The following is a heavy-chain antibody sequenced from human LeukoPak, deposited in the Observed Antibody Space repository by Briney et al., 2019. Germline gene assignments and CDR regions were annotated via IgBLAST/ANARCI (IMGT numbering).Heavy chain of an antibody. Sequence: SETLSLTCTVSGGSISSSSYYWGWIRQPPGKGLEWIGSIYYSGSTNYNPSLKSRVTMSVDTSKNQFSLKLSSVTAADTAVYYCARATGGLGSRFDWLPNADAFDIWGQGTMVTVSS. CDR2: IYYSGST. V-gene: IGHV4-39*07. J-gene: IGHJ3*02. CDR3: ARATGGLGSRFDWLPNADAFDI. D-gene: IGHD3-9*01. CDR1: GGSISSSSYY.